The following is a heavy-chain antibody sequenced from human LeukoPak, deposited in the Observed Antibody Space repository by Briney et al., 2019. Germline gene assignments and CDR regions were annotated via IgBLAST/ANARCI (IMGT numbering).Heavy chain of an antibody. CDR2: ISGSGGST. CDR1: GFTFGRDA. J-gene: IGHJ4*02. D-gene: IGHD4-17*01. Sequence: GGSLRLACVAAGFTFGRDAISWVRQAPGRWLEWVSAISGSGGSTYYADSVKGRFTISRDNSKNTLYLQMNSLRAEDTAVYYCAKVYGDYRYWGQGTLVTVSS. CDR3: AKVYGDYRY. V-gene: IGHV3-23*01.